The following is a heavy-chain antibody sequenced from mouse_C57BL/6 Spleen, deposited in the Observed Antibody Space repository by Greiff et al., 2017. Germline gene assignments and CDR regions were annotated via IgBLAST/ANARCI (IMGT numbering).Heavy chain of an antibody. CDR3: ARDGYYRTYLDY. D-gene: IGHD2-3*01. CDR2: IDPSDSYT. CDR1: GYTFTSYW. Sequence: VKLQQPGAELVMPGASVKLSCKASGYTFTSYWMHWVKQRPGQGLEWIGEIDPSDSYTNYNQKFKGKSTLTVDKSSSTAYMQLSSLTSEDSAVYYCARDGYYRTYLDYWGQGTTLTVSS. J-gene: IGHJ2*01. V-gene: IGHV1-69*01.